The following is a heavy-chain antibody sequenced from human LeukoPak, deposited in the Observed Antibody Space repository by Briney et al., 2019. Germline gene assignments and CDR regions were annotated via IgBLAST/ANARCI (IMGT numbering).Heavy chain of an antibody. V-gene: IGHV3-30-3*01. J-gene: IGHJ4*02. CDR2: MSYDGSNK. D-gene: IGHD1-26*01. CDR1: GFTFSSYA. Sequence: GRSLRLSCAASGFTFSSYAMHWVRQAPGKGLEWVAVMSYDGSNKCYADSVKGRFSISRDNSKNTLYLQMNSLRGEDTAVYCCARRGVKWGGDRIDYWGQGTLVTVSS. CDR3: ARRGVKWGGDRIDY.